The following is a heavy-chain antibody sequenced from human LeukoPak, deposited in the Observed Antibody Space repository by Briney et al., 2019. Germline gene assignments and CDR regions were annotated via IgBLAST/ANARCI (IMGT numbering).Heavy chain of an antibody. J-gene: IGHJ5*02. Sequence: SQTLSLTCTVSGGSISSGDYYWSWIRQPPGKGLEWIGYIYYSGSTNYNPSLKSRVTISVDTSKNQFSLKLSSVTAADTAVYYCARGQTNDYGDYGENWFDPWGQGTLVTVSS. CDR3: ARGQTNDYGDYGENWFDP. CDR1: GGSISSGDYY. D-gene: IGHD4-17*01. V-gene: IGHV4-61*08. CDR2: IYYSGST.